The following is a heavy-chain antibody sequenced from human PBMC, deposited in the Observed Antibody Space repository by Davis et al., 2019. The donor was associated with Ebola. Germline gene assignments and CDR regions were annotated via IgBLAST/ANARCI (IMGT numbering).Heavy chain of an antibody. J-gene: IGHJ5*02. CDR3: AHSQNRGLGGS. CDR1: GFSVVTSGVR. Sequence: SGPTLVKPTQTRTLTCTFSGFSVVTSGVRVDWVRQPPGKDLEWHAFISSNDNRRFNPSLKDRLTITKDTFKNQVGLTMTNMEPVDAGTYYCAHSQNRGLGGSWGQGTPVTVSS. D-gene: IGHD1-14*01. V-gene: IGHV2-5*01. CDR2: ISSNDNR.